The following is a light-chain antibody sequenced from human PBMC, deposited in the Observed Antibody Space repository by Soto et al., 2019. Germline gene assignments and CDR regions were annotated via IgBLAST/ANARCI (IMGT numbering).Light chain of an antibody. J-gene: IGLJ1*01. CDR2: DTY. Sequence: AVVTQEPSLTVSPGGTVTLTCGSSTGAVATGHYAYWFHQKPGQAPRPLIYDTYNRFSWTPARFSGSLLGGKAALTLSGAQPEDEADYYCLLYSGAYDFGPGNKVTVL. CDR1: TGAVATGHY. CDR3: LLYSGAYD. V-gene: IGLV7-46*01.